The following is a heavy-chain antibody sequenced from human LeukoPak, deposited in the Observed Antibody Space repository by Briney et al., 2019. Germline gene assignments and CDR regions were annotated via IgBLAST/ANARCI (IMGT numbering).Heavy chain of an antibody. J-gene: IGHJ4*02. D-gene: IGHD6-13*01. V-gene: IGHV3-21*01. CDR1: GFTLSSYS. CDR2: ISSSSSYI. CDR3: ARDLRYSSSWYSSPFDY. Sequence: GGSLRLSCAASGFTLSSYSMSWVRQAPGKGLEWVSSISSSSSYIYYADSVKGRFTISRDNAKNSLYLQMNSLRAEDTAVYYCARDLRYSSSWYSSPFDYWGQGTLVTVSS.